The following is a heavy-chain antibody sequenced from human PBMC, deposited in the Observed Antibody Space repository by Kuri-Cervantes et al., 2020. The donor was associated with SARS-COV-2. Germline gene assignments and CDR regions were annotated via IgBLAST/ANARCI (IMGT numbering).Heavy chain of an antibody. CDR2: ISGSGSST. V-gene: IGHV3-23*01. D-gene: IGHD3-3*01. J-gene: IGHJ4*02. CDR1: GFTFSSYA. Sequence: GESLKISCAASGFTFSSYAMSWVRQAPGKGLEWVSAISGSGSSTYYADSVKGRFTISRDNSKNTLYLQMNSLRAEDTAVYYCARRNDFWSGAYFDNWGQGTLVTVSS. CDR3: ARRNDFWSGAYFDN.